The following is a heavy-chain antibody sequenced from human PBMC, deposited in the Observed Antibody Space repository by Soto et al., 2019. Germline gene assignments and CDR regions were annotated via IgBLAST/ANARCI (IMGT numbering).Heavy chain of an antibody. D-gene: IGHD3-10*01. V-gene: IGHV3-23*01. Sequence: GGSLRLSCAASGFTFSSYAVSWVRQAPGKGLEWVSAISGSGGSTYYADSVKGRFTISRDNSKNTLYLQMNSLRAEDTAVYYCAKGGFINPLWDYWGQGTLVTVSS. CDR1: GFTFSSYA. J-gene: IGHJ4*02. CDR3: AKGGFINPLWDY. CDR2: ISGSGGST.